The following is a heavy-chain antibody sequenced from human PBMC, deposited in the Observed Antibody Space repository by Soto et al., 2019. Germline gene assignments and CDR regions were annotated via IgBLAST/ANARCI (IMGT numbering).Heavy chain of an antibody. J-gene: IGHJ3*02. CDR3: ARAPSGVDSYDSSGYPTDAFDS. CDR2: IKHDGSEK. D-gene: IGHD3-22*01. CDR1: GFTFSSYW. V-gene: IGHV3-7*01. Sequence: EVQLVESGGGLVQPGGSLRLSCAASGFTFSSYWMSWVRQAPGKGLEWVANIKHDGSEKYYVDSVKGRFTISRDNAKNSLYLQMHCMRAGDAAVYYCARAPSGVDSYDSSGYPTDAFDSWGQGTMVNVSS.